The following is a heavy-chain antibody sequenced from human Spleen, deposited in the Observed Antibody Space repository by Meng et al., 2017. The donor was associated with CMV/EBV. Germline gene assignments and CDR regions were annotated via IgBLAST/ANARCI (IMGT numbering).Heavy chain of an antibody. CDR2: ISSSSNTI. V-gene: IGHV3-48*04. Sequence: GGSLRLSCAASGFTFSSYSMSWIRQAPGKGLEWVSYISSSSNTIYYADSARGRFSVSRDNSKNSLYLQMNSLRAKDTAVYYCARDRGYYYGMDVWGQGTTVTVSS. D-gene: IGHD3-10*01. J-gene: IGHJ6*02. CDR3: ARDRGYYYGMDV. CDR1: GFTFSSYS.